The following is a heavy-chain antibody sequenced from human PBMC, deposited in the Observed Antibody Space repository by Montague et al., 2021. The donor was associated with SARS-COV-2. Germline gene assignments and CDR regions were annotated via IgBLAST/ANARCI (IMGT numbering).Heavy chain of an antibody. V-gene: IGHV4-59*08. CDR2: IYYSGST. CDR1: GRSISSYY. D-gene: IGHD3-22*01. CDR3: ARQYYDSSGEDAFDI. Sequence: SETLSLTCTVSGRSISSYYWSWIRQPPGKGLEWIGYIYYSGSTNYNPSLKSRVTISVDTSKNQFSLKLSSVTAADTAVYYCARQYYDSSGEDAFDIWGQGTMVTVSS. J-gene: IGHJ3*02.